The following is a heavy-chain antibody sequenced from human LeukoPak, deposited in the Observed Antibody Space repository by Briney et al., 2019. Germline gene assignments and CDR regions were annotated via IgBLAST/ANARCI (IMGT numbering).Heavy chain of an antibody. Sequence: GGSLRLSCAASGFSVSSNYMSWVRQAPGKGLEWVSTISGSGGSTYHADSVKGRFTISRDNSKNTLYLQMNSLRPEDTAVYFCAKEGDDDYLDYWGQGTLVTVSS. CDR3: AKEGDDDYLDY. V-gene: IGHV3-23*01. CDR1: GFSVSSNY. D-gene: IGHD1-26*01. J-gene: IGHJ4*02. CDR2: ISGSGGST.